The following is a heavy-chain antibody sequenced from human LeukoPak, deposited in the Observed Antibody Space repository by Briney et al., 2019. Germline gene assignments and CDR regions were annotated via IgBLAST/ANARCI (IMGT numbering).Heavy chain of an antibody. J-gene: IGHJ4*02. CDR1: GFTFSSYS. V-gene: IGHV3-21*01. D-gene: IGHD1-26*01. Sequence: GGSLRLSCAASGFTFSSYSMNWVRQAPGKGLEWVSSISSSSSYIYYADSVKGRFTISRDNAKNSLYLQMNSLRAEDTAVYYCARVERPYYFDYWGQGTLVTVSS. CDR3: ARVERPYYFDY. CDR2: ISSSSSYI.